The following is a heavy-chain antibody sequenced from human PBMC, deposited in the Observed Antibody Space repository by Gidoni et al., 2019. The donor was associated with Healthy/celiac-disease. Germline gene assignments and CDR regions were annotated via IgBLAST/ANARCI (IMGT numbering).Heavy chain of an antibody. D-gene: IGHD6-13*01. J-gene: IGHJ4*02. V-gene: IGHV3-9*01. Sequence: EVQLVESGGGLVQPGRSLRLSCAASGFTFDDYAMHWVRQAPGKGLEWVSGISWNSGSIGYADSVKGRFTISRDNAKNSLYLQMNSLRAEDTALYYCAKDRDPSIAAAGTVDYWGQGTLVTVSS. CDR1: GFTFDDYA. CDR2: ISWNSGSI. CDR3: AKDRDPSIAAAGTVDY.